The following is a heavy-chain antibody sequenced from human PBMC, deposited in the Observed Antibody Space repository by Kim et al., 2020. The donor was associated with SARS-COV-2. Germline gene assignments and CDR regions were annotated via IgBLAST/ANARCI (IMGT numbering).Heavy chain of an antibody. CDR1: GFTFSSYA. CDR2: ISGSGGST. V-gene: IGHV3-23*01. Sequence: GGSLRLSCAASGFTFSSYAMSWVRQAPGKGLEWVSAISGSGGSTYYADSVKGRFTISRDNSKNTLYLQMNSLRAEDTAVYYCANARNVALRYFDWLLQPYGMDVWGQGTTVTVSS. D-gene: IGHD3-9*01. CDR3: ANARNVALRYFDWLLQPYGMDV. J-gene: IGHJ6*02.